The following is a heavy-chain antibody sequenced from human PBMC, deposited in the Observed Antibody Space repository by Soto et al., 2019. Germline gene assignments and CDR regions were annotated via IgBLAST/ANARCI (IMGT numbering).Heavy chain of an antibody. J-gene: IGHJ4*02. CDR2: TYSGGTT. CDR3: ARGPHYSNLDY. D-gene: IGHD4-4*01. Sequence: EVQLVESGGGLIQPGGSLRLSCAASGFTVSSNYMSWVRQAPGKGLEWVSVTYSGGTTYYADSVKGRFTISRDNSKNTLYLQMNSRRAEDTAVHYCARGPHYSNLDYWGQGTLVTVSS. V-gene: IGHV3-53*01. CDR1: GFTVSSNY.